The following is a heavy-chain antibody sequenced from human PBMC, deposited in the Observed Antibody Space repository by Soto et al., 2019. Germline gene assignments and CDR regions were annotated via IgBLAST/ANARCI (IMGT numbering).Heavy chain of an antibody. V-gene: IGHV4-39*01. CDR2: IYYSGST. Sequence: SETLSLTYTVSGGSISSSSYYWGWIRQPPGKGLEWIGSIYYSGSTYYNPSLKSRVTISVDTSKNQFSLKLSSVTAADTAVYYCARGGISHWAYFYYMDVWDRGTTVTVSS. J-gene: IGHJ6*03. CDR3: ARGGISHWAYFYYMDV. D-gene: IGHD2-21*01. CDR1: GGSISSSSYY.